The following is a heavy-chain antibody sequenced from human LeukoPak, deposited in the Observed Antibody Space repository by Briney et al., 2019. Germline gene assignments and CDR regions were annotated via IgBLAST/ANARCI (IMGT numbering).Heavy chain of an antibody. V-gene: IGHV3-7*01. Sequence: GGSLRLSCAVSGFTFTTYWLGWVRQPPGKGLEWVANIKQDGTEKYYVDSVKGRFTISRDNAKNTLYLQMNSLRAEDTAVYYCARPPTAYDYDYYYMDVWGKGTTVTVSS. J-gene: IGHJ6*03. CDR2: IKQDGTEK. D-gene: IGHD5-12*01. CDR3: ARPPTAYDYDYYYMDV. CDR1: GFTFTTYW.